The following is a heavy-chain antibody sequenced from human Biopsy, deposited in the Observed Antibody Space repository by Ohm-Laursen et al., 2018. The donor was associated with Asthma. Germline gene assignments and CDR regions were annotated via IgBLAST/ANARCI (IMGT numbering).Heavy chain of an antibody. V-gene: IGHV1-46*01. J-gene: IGHJ6*02. D-gene: IGHD6-13*01. CDR3: ARDAAAAGESYYYYYGMDV. CDR1: GYTFTSYY. Sequence: SVKVSCKASGYTFTSYYMHWVRQAPGHGLEWMGMINPFGGSSNFAQKFQGRLTMTRDTSTRTVYMELSSLRSDDTAVYYCARDAAAAGESYYYYYGMDVWGQGTTVTVSS. CDR2: INPFGGSS.